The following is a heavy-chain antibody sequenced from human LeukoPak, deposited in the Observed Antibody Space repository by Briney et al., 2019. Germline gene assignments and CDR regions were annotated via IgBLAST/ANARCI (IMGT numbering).Heavy chain of an antibody. CDR3: ARDVLRYFDLPRGYYYYYMDV. V-gene: IGHV1-46*01. CDR1: GYTFTSYY. J-gene: IGHJ6*03. CDR2: INPSGGST. D-gene: IGHD3-9*01. Sequence: GASVKVSCKASGYTFTSYYMHWVRQAPGQGLEWMGIINPSGGSTSYAQKLQGRVTMTTDTSTSTAYMELRSLRSDDTAVYYCARDVLRYFDLPRGYYYYYMDVWGKGTTVTVSS.